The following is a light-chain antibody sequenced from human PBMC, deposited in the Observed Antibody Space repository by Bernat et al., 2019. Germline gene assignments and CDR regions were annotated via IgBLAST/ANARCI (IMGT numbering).Light chain of an antibody. Sequence: QSALTQPRSVSGSPGQSVTISCTGTSSDVPAYNYVSWYQQRPGKAPQLMIHNVNERPAGVPDRFSGPTSSNTASLPVSGLQAEDEADYYCCSYAGSDTWVFGGGTKLTVL. J-gene: IGLJ3*02. V-gene: IGLV2-11*01. CDR3: CSYAGSDTWV. CDR1: SSDVPAYNY. CDR2: NVN.